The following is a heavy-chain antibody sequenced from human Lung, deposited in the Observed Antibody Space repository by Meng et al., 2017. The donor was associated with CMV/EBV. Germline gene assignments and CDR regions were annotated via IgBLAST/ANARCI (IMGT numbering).Heavy chain of an antibody. J-gene: IGHJ6*02. CDR3: ARRGKPTAMFTFGPPRYHYGLDV. D-gene: IGHD5-18*01. V-gene: IGHV4-34*01. CDR1: GGSFSGYY. CDR2: INHTGST. Sequence: SQXXXLTXAVYGGSFSGYYWSWIRQSPGKGLEWIGEINHTGSTNYNPSLRSRVTISVDTSKNQFSLKLNSVTAADTAVYYCARRGKPTAMFTFGPPRYHYGLDVXGQGXTVTVSS.